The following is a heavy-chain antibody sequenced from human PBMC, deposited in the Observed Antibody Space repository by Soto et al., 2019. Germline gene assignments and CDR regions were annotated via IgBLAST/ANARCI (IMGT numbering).Heavy chain of an antibody. V-gene: IGHV4-59*01. CDR3: ARVWGGAFDI. CDR2: IYYIGST. J-gene: IGHJ3*02. Sequence: SETLSLTCTVSGGSISSYYWSWIRQAPGKGLQCIWYIYYIGSTNSTPSLLSRVTISVDTSKNQFSLKLSSVTAADTAVYYCARVWGGAFDIWGQGTMVTVS. D-gene: IGHD3-10*01. CDR1: GGSISSYY.